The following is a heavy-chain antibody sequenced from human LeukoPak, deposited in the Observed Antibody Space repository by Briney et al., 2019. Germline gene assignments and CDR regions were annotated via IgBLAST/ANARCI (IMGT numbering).Heavy chain of an antibody. J-gene: IGHJ6*03. V-gene: IGHV4-61*02. Sequence: TPSETLFLTCSVSGGSISSGSYYWSWIRQSAGKGLEWIGRIYTSGSTNYNPSLKSRVTISVDTSKNQFSLKLSSVTAADTAVYYCARGIVVVAQLGFYFYYMDVWGKGTTVTISS. CDR2: IYTSGST. CDR3: ARGIVVVAQLGFYFYYMDV. D-gene: IGHD2-15*01. CDR1: GGSISSGSYY.